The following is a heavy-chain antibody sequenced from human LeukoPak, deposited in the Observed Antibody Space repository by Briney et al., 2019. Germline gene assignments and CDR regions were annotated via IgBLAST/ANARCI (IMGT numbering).Heavy chain of an antibody. Sequence: PGGSLRLSCAASGFTFSGYWMQWVRQAPGKGLVWVARVTRDGSGTNYADSVKGRFTISRDNGKNTLYLQMNSLRAEDTAVHYCARDGDVYNFHYWGQGTLVTVSS. CDR1: GFTFSGYW. J-gene: IGHJ4*02. CDR3: ARDGDVYNFHY. D-gene: IGHD5-24*01. CDR2: VTRDGSGT. V-gene: IGHV3-74*01.